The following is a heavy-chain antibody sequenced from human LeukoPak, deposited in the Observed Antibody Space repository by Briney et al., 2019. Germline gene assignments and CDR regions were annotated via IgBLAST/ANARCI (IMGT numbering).Heavy chain of an antibody. CDR1: GFTFSSYA. D-gene: IGHD5-18*01. V-gene: IGHV3-30-3*01. Sequence: PGGSLRLSCAASGFTFSSYAMHWVRQAPGKGLEWVAVTSYDGSNKYYADSVKGRFTISRDNSKNTLYLQMNSLRAEDTAVYYCARDRGYSYGNFDYWGQGTLVTVSS. CDR3: ARDRGYSYGNFDY. CDR2: TSYDGSNK. J-gene: IGHJ4*02.